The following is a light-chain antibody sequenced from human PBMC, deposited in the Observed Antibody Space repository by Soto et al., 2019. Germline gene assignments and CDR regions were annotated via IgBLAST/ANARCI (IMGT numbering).Light chain of an antibody. CDR1: QSVSSNS. J-gene: IGKJ1*01. CDR2: GAS. V-gene: IGKV3-20*01. Sequence: EIVLTQSPGTLSLSPGERATLSCRASQSVSSNSLAWYQKKSGQAPRVLIYGASSRATGIPDRFSGSGSGTHFTLNISRLEPEDFAVYYCQQHGDSPRTFGQGTKVEIK. CDR3: QQHGDSPRT.